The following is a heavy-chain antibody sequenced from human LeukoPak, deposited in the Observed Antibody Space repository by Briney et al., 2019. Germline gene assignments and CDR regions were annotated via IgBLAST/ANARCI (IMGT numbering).Heavy chain of an antibody. CDR2: ITPIFGTA. J-gene: IGHJ4*02. Sequence: SVKVSCKASGGTFSRFTISWVRQAPGQGFEWMGGITPIFGTANFAQKFQGRVSITADESTSTAFMELSSLRSEDTAVYYCARALGDYFDYWGQGTLVTVSS. CDR3: ARALGDYFDY. V-gene: IGHV1-69*13. CDR1: GGTFSRFT.